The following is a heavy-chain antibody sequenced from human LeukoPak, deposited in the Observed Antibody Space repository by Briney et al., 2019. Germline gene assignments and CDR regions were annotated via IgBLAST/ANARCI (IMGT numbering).Heavy chain of an antibody. CDR3: ARLIYCSGGSCSFDY. V-gene: IGHV4-39*01. Sequence: PSETLSLTCTVSGGSISSSSHYWGWIRQPPGKGLEWIGSMYYSGRTYYNPSLKSRVTISVDTSKNQFSLKLSSVTAADTAVYYYARLIYCSGGSCSFDYWGQGTLVTVSS. CDR2: MYYSGRT. J-gene: IGHJ4*02. CDR1: GGSISSSSHY. D-gene: IGHD2-15*01.